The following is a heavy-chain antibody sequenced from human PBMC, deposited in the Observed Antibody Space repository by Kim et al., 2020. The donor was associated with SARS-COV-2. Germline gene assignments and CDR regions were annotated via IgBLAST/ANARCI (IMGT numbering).Heavy chain of an antibody. Sequence: SETLSLTCTVSGGSVSSGSYYWSWIRQPPGKGLEWIGYIYYSGSTNYNPSLKSRVTISVDTSKNQFSLKLSSVTAADTAVYYCARDSGGRMSLNWFDPWGQGTLVTVSS. D-gene: IGHD3-16*02. V-gene: IGHV4-61*01. CDR1: GGSVSSGSYY. CDR2: IYYSGST. J-gene: IGHJ5*02. CDR3: ARDSGGRMSLNWFDP.